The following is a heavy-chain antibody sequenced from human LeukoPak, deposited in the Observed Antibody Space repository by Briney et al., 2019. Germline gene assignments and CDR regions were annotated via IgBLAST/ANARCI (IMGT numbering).Heavy chain of an antibody. CDR1: GFTFSTYW. CDR2: IKQDGSET. V-gene: IGHV3-7*05. D-gene: IGHD6-19*01. J-gene: IGHJ4*02. CDR3: AKGSSSGWSKFDY. Sequence: GGSLRLSCAASGFTFSTYWMTWVRQAPGKGLEWVANIKQDGSETYYVDSVKGRFSISRDNAKNSLYLQMNSLRVDDTAVYYCAKGSSSGWSKFDYWGQGTLVTVSS.